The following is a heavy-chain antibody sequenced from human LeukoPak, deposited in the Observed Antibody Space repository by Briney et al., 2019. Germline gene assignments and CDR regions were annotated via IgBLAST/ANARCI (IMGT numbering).Heavy chain of an antibody. CDR2: ISTSGTTK. V-gene: IGHV3-48*03. J-gene: IGHJ4*02. CDR3: TRGRYCSGGSCFYFDY. D-gene: IGHD2-15*01. Sequence: GGSLRLSCAASGFTFSSYEMNWVRQAPGKGLEWASYISTSGTTKYYADSVNGRFTISRDRGQNSLYLQMNSLRAEDTAVYYCTRGRYCSGGSCFYFDYWGQGILVTVSS. CDR1: GFTFSSYE.